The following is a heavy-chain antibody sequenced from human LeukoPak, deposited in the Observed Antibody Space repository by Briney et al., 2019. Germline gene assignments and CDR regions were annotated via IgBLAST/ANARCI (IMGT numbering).Heavy chain of an antibody. D-gene: IGHD4-17*01. Sequence: SETLSLTCAVSGGSISSGGYSWSWIRQPPGKGLEWIGYIYYSGSTYYNPSLKSRVTISVDTSKNQFSLKLSSVTATDTAVYYCARGRENGDLDYWGQGTLVTVSS. CDR1: GGSISSGGYS. V-gene: IGHV4-30-4*01. J-gene: IGHJ4*02. CDR2: IYYSGST. CDR3: ARGRENGDLDY.